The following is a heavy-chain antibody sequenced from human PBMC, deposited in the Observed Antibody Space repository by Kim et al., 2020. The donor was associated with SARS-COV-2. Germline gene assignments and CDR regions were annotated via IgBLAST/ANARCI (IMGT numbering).Heavy chain of an antibody. Sequence: NYAQKFQGRVTITADKSTSTAYMELSSLRSEDTAVYYCARDRYSSRDLDYWGQGTLVTVSS. CDR3: ARDRYSSRDLDY. V-gene: IGHV1-69*04. J-gene: IGHJ4*02. D-gene: IGHD6-19*01.